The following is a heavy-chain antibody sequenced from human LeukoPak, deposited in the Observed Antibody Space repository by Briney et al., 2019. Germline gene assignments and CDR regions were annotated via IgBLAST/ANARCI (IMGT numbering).Heavy chain of an antibody. CDR3: GKHDSASDY. J-gene: IGHJ4*02. CDR1: GFIFSDYG. D-gene: IGHD1-26*01. CDR2: IRSDGSGE. Sequence: GGSLRLSCVVSGFIFSDYGMHWVRQAPGKGLEWVAFIRSDGSGEYYTGSVKGRFTISRDNSKNTLYVQMNSLRLEDTAVYYCGKHDSASDYWGQGTLVTVSS. V-gene: IGHV3-30*02.